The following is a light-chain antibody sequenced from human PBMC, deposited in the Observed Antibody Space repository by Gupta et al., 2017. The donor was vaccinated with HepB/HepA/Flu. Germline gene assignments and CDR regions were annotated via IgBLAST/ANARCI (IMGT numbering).Light chain of an antibody. Sequence: ETVLSQSPGTLTLSPGERANLSCRVSQSHSSSYLAWYQQKPGQAPRLLSYGASSRATGIPDRFSASGSGTDFTLTISRLEPEDFAVYYCQQYGSTPLTFGGGTRVEIK. J-gene: IGKJ4*01. V-gene: IGKV3-20*01. CDR3: QQYGSTPLT. CDR1: QSHSSSY. CDR2: GAS.